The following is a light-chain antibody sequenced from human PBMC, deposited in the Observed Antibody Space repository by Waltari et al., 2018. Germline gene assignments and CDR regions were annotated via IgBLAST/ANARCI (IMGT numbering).Light chain of an antibody. CDR3: QHYVRLPAT. V-gene: IGKV3-20*01. CDR2: GTS. Sequence: IVLTQSPGTLSLSPGVRATLSCRASQSVSRALAWYQQKPGQAPRLLIYGTSNRATGIPDRFSGSGSGTDFSLTISRLEPEDVEVYFCQHYVRLPATFGQGTKVEIK. CDR1: QSVSRA. J-gene: IGKJ1*01.